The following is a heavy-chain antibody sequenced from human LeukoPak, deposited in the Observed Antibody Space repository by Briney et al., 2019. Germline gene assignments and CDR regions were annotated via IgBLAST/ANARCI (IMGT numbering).Heavy chain of an antibody. CDR3: ARDYYDSSGYGAHDY. CDR2: INPNSGGT. J-gene: IGHJ4*02. D-gene: IGHD3-22*01. V-gene: IGHV1-2*02. CDR1: GYTLTGYY. Sequence: ASVKVSCKASGYTLTGYYMHWVRQAPEQGLEWMGWINPNSGGTKYAERFQGRVTMSRDTSISTAYMELSRLTSDDTAVYYCARDYYDSSGYGAHDYWGQGTLVTVSS.